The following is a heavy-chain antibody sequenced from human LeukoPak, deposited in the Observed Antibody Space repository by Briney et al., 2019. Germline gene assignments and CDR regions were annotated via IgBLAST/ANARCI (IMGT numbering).Heavy chain of an antibody. J-gene: IGHJ1*01. D-gene: IGHD6-13*01. Sequence: SVKVSCKASGGTFSSYAISWVRQAPGQGLEWMGGIIPIFGTANYAQKFQGRVTITADESTSTAYMELSSLRSEDTAVYYCAREKGSSWSRAEYFQHWGQGTLVTVSS. CDR3: AREKGSSWSRAEYFQH. CDR2: IIPIFGTA. V-gene: IGHV1-69*13. CDR1: GGTFSSYA.